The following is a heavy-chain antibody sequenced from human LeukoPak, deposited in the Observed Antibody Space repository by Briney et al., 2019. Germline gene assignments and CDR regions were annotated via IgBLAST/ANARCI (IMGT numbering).Heavy chain of an antibody. J-gene: IGHJ4*02. D-gene: IGHD2-15*01. V-gene: IGHV3-23*01. CDR1: GFTFSSYS. CDR2: ISVRDST. CDR3: APDLRGAAWSLDY. Sequence: GGSLRLSCSASGFTFSSYSMNWVRQAPGKGPEWVSVISVRDSTYYADSVKGRFTISRDNSKNTLYLQMNSLRAEDTAVYYCAPDLRGAAWSLDYWGQGTLVTVSS.